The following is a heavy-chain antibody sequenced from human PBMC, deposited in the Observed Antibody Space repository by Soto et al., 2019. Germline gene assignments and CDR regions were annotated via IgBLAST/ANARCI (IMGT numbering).Heavy chain of an antibody. CDR2: VYYSGST. D-gene: IGHD6-13*01. J-gene: IGHJ5*02. CDR1: GGSISSYS. CDR3: ARDTGAAAGLGWFDP. V-gene: IGHV4-59*01. Sequence: SETLSLTCTVSGGSISSYSWNWIRQPPGKGLEWIGYVYYSGSTNYNPSLKSRVTISVDTSKNQFSLKLSSVTAADTAVYYCARDTGAAAGLGWFDPWGQGTLVTVSS.